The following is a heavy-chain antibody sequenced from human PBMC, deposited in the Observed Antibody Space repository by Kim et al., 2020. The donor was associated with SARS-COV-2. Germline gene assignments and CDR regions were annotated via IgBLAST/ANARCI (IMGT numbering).Heavy chain of an antibody. CDR3: ARLGIAAAGTFDY. J-gene: IGHJ4*02. CDR2: IYYSGST. V-gene: IGHV4-59*08. D-gene: IGHD6-13*01. CDR1: GGSISSYY. Sequence: SETLSLTCTVSGGSISSYYWSWIRQPPGKGLEWIGYIYYSGSTNYNPSLKSRVTISVDTSKNQFSLKLSSVTAADTAVYYCARLGIAAAGTFDYWGQGTLVTVSS.